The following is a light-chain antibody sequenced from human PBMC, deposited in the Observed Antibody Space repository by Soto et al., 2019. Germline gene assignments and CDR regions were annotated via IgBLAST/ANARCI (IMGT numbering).Light chain of an antibody. Sequence: IVMKLSPATLSVSPGERATLSCRASQSVSSNLAWYQQKPGQAPRLLIYGASTRATGVPARFSGSGSGTEFTLTISSLQSEDFAVYYCQQYNNWPWTFGQGTKVDNK. CDR2: GAS. CDR1: QSVSSN. V-gene: IGKV3-15*01. CDR3: QQYNNWPWT. J-gene: IGKJ1*01.